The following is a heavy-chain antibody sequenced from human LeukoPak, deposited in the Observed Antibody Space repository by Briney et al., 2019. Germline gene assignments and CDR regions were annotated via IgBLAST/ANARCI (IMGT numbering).Heavy chain of an antibody. CDR3: ARDLAFYYGSGLYYYGIDV. D-gene: IGHD3-10*01. J-gene: IGHJ6*02. V-gene: IGHV3-64*01. CDR1: GFTFSSYA. Sequence: GGSLRLSCAASGFTFSSYAMHWVRQAPGKGLEYVSAISSNGGSTYYANSVKGRFTISRDNSKNTLYLQMGSLRAEGMAVYYCARDLAFYYGSGLYYYGIDVWGQGTTVTVSS. CDR2: ISSNGGST.